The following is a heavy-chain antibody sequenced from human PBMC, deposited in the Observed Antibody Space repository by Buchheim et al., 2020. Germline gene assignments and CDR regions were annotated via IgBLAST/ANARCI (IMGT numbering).Heavy chain of an antibody. D-gene: IGHD6-13*01. Sequence: QVQLQESGPGPVKPSETLSLTCTVSGDPLSSYNYFWGWIRQPPGKGLDWIGYIHYSGSTYYSPSLQSRITMSVDTSKNQFSLNVNSVTAADTAVYYCAAIATDVSRWFDAWGQGTL. CDR2: IHYSGST. CDR1: GDPLSSYNYF. V-gene: IGHV4-39*01. CDR3: AAIATDVSRWFDA. J-gene: IGHJ5*02.